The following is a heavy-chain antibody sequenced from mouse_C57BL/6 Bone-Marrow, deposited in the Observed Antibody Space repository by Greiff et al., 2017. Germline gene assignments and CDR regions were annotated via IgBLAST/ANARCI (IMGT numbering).Heavy chain of an antibody. Sequence: EVNVVESGGGLVQPGGSLSLSCAASGFTFTDYYMSWVRQPQGKALEWLGFIRNKANGYTTEYSASVKGRFTISRDHSQSILYLQMNALRAEYSATFYCARSGWLLQDWYFDVWGTGTTVTVSS. D-gene: IGHD2-3*01. V-gene: IGHV7-3*01. CDR3: ARSGWLLQDWYFDV. J-gene: IGHJ1*03. CDR1: GFTFTDYY. CDR2: IRNKANGYTT.